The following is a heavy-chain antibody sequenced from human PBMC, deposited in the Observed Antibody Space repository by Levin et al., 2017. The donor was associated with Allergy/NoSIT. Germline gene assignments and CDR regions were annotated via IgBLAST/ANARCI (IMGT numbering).Heavy chain of an antibody. CDR1: GFPLHLYG. V-gene: IGHV3-21*01. D-gene: IGHD6-13*01. J-gene: IGHJ6*02. CDR2: ISDRRTSI. Sequence: NPGGSLRLSCAASGFPLHLYGMNWVRQAPGKGLEWVSSISDRRTSIYYADSVKGRFTISRDNAKKSLYLQMNNLRAEDTGVYYCARDAQSSYYGMDVWGQGTTVTVSS. CDR3: ARDAQSSYYGMDV.